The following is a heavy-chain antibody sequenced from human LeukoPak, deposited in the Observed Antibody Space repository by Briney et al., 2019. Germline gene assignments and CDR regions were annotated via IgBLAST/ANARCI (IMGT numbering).Heavy chain of an antibody. CDR2: INTNTGNP. V-gene: IGHV7-4-1*02. Sequence: ASVKVSCKASGYTFTSYAMNWVRQAPGQGLEWMGWINTNTGNPTYAQGFTGRFVFSLDTSVSTAYLQISSLKAEDTAVYYCARGKSYDLSYYYYMDVWGKGTTVTVSS. J-gene: IGHJ6*03. D-gene: IGHD5-12*01. CDR3: ARGKSYDLSYYYYMDV. CDR1: GYTFTSYA.